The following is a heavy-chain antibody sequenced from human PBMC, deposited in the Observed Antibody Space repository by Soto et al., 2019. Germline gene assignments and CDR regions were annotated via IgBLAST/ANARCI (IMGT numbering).Heavy chain of an antibody. Sequence: QVQLQQWGAGLLKPSETLSLTCAVYGGSFSGYYWSWIRQPPGKGLEWIGEINQSGSTNYNPSLKSRVTISVDTSKNQFSLKLSSVTAADTAVYYCARRKYIWGSYRDRAFDIWGQGTMVTVSS. CDR3: ARRKYIWGSYRDRAFDI. D-gene: IGHD3-16*02. J-gene: IGHJ3*02. CDR2: INQSGST. CDR1: GGSFSGYY. V-gene: IGHV4-34*01.